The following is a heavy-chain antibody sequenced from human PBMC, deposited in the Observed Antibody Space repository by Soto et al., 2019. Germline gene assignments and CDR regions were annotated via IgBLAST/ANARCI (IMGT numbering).Heavy chain of an antibody. CDR3: AKLVDKSLDDY. CDR1: GFPFSSNA. V-gene: IGHV3-30*18. CDR2: VSYDERNI. D-gene: IGHD3-16*01. J-gene: IGHJ4*02. Sequence: PGGSLRLSCAAPGFPFSSNAMHWVRQAPGQGLEWVAVVSYDERNIYYADSVKGRFSVSRDNSKNTLFLHMNSLRAEDTAVYFCAKLVDKSLDDYWGQGALVTVSS.